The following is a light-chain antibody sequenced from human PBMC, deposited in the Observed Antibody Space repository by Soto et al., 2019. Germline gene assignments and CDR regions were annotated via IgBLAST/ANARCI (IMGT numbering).Light chain of an antibody. CDR2: EVS. V-gene: IGLV2-14*01. CDR3: SAYTSRNTWV. Sequence: QSALTQPASVSGSPGQSITISCTGTSSDVGDYNYVCWYQQHPGKAPKLMIYEVSYRPSGVSDRFSGSKSGNMASLTISGLQTEDEADYYCSAYTSRNTWVFGGGTKLTVL. J-gene: IGLJ3*02. CDR1: SSDVGDYNY.